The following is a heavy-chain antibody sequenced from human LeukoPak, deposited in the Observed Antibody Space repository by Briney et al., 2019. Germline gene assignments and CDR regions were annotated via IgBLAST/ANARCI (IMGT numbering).Heavy chain of an antibody. Sequence: GGSLRLSCAASGFTFSSYAIHWVRQAPGKGLEWVSGISWNSGTKAYADSVKGRFTISRDNAKNSLYLQMNSLRTEDTALYYCAKDRGNYDYVWGTFRYNDYYYYGMDVWGQGTTVTVSS. CDR1: GFTFSSYA. CDR3: AKDRGNYDYVWGTFRYNDYYYYGMDV. J-gene: IGHJ6*02. CDR2: ISWNSGTK. D-gene: IGHD3-16*02. V-gene: IGHV3-9*01.